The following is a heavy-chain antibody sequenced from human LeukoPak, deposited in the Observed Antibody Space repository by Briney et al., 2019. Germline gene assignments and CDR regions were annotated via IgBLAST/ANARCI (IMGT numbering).Heavy chain of an antibody. CDR3: AKDYFAIVVVVPAAVNWFDP. D-gene: IGHD2-2*01. CDR2: ISGSGGST. V-gene: IGHV3-23*01. Sequence: QPGGSLRLSCAASGFTFSSYAMSWVRQAPGKGLEWVSAISGSGGSTYYADSVKGRFTISRDNSKNTLYLQMNSLRAEDTAVYYCAKDYFAIVVVVPAAVNWFDPWGQGTLVTVSS. J-gene: IGHJ5*02. CDR1: GFTFSSYA.